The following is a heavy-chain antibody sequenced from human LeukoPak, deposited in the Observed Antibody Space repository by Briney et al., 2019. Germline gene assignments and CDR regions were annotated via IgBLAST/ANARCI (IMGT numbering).Heavy chain of an antibody. CDR2: ISGSGGST. CDR3: AKDLTLPRVVITSSFDY. J-gene: IGHJ4*02. Sequence: PGGSLRLSCAASGFTFSSYAMSWVRQAPGKGLEWVSAISGSGGSTYYADSVKGRFTISRDNSKNTLYLQMNSLRAEDTAVYYCAKDLTLPRVVITSSFDYWGQGTLVTVSS. V-gene: IGHV3-23*01. CDR1: GFTFSSYA. D-gene: IGHD3-22*01.